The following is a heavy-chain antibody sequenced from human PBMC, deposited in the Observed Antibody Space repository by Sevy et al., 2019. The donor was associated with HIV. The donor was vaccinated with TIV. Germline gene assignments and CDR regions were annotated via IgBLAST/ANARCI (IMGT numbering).Heavy chain of an antibody. J-gene: IGHJ6*02. V-gene: IGHV3-15*01. Sequence: GSLRLSCAASGFTFSNYAMNWVRQAPGKGLEWVGRIQSKADGGTIDYAAPVKGRFTISRDDSQNTLYLQMNSLKTEDTAVYYCSTDPIIVLLVTNGMDVWGQGTTVTVSS. D-gene: IGHD2-8*02. CDR3: STDPIIVLLVTNGMDV. CDR2: IQSKADGGTI. CDR1: GFTFSNYA.